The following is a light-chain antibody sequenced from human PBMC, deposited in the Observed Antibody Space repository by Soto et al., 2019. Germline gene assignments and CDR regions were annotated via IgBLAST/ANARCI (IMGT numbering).Light chain of an antibody. CDR1: SSDVGIYNY. CDR3: SSYKTSSTRV. Sequence: SVLTQPASVSGSPGQSIAISCTGSSSDVGIYNYVSWYQQHPGKVPKLIIYEVTNRPSGVSNRFSGSKSGNTASLTISGLQAEDEAAYYCSSYKTSSTRVSGTGTKVTVL. V-gene: IGLV2-14*01. CDR2: EVT. J-gene: IGLJ1*01.